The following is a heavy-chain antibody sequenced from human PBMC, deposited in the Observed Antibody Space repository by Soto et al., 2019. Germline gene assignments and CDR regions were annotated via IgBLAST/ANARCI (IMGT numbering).Heavy chain of an antibody. CDR1: GFTFSSYA. Sequence: QVQLVESGGGVVQPGRSLRLSCAASGFTFSSYAMHWVRQAPGKGLEWVAVISFDGSNKYYADSVKDRFNISRDNSKNTLYVQMNSLRAEDTAVYYGGRDRRFGNGYNLGFDYWGQGTLVTVSS. CDR2: ISFDGSNK. D-gene: IGHD5-12*01. CDR3: GRDRRFGNGYNLGFDY. V-gene: IGHV3-30-3*01. J-gene: IGHJ4*02.